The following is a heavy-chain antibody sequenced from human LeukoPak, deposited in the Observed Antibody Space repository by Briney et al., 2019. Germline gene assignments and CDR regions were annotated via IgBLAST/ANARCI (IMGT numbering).Heavy chain of an antibody. Sequence: GGSLRLSCAASGFIVNYNYMSWVRQAPGKGLEWVSVIYSGGSTYYADSVKGRFTISRDNSKNMVYLQMKSLRVEDTAVYYCARVQVGITYWFDPWGQGTLVTVSS. CDR3: ARVQVGITYWFDP. D-gene: IGHD2-8*02. J-gene: IGHJ5*02. CDR2: IYSGGST. V-gene: IGHV3-66*01. CDR1: GFIVNYNY.